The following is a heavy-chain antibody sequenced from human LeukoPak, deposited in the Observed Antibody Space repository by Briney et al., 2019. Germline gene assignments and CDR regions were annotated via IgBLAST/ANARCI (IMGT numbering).Heavy chain of an antibody. CDR2: INHSGST. J-gene: IGHJ4*02. CDR3: ARLCNYGSGSYYFDY. Sequence: SETLSLTCAVYGGSFSGYYWSWIRQPPGKGLAWIGEINHSGSTNYNPSLKSRVTISVDTSKNQFSLKLSSVTAADTAVYYCARLCNYGSGSYYFDYWGQGTLVTVSS. D-gene: IGHD3-10*01. CDR1: GGSFSGYY. V-gene: IGHV4-34*01.